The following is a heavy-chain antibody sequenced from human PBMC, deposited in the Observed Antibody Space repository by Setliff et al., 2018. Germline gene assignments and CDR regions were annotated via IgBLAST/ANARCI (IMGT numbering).Heavy chain of an antibody. Sequence: PSETLSLTCIVSGGSVRSSAYYWAWIRRSPGKGLEWLGSIYYSGSTSYNLSLKSRLSISVDTSKNQFSLTLNFVTAADTAVYYCARHPASWSYYGGSIYYFDHWGQGTLVTVSS. CDR1: GGSVRSSAYY. CDR2: IYYSGST. D-gene: IGHD1-26*01. CDR3: ARHPASWSYYGGSIYYFDH. J-gene: IGHJ4*02. V-gene: IGHV4-39*01.